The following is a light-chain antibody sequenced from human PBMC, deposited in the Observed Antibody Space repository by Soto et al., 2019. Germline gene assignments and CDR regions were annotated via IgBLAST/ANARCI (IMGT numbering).Light chain of an antibody. CDR3: NSYTSSSTDV. CDR2: DVT. V-gene: IGLV2-14*03. CDR1: SSDVGGFNY. J-gene: IGLJ1*01. Sequence: QSALSQPASVSGSPGQSITISCTGTSSDVGGFNYVSWYQQHPGKAPKLMIYDVTNRPSGVSYRFSGSKSGNTASLTISGLQAEDEADYYCNSYTSSSTDVFGTWTKVTVL.